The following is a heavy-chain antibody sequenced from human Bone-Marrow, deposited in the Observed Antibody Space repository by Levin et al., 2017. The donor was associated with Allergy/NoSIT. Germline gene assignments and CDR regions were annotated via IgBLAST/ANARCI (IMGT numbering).Heavy chain of an antibody. CDR3: ARDLDCGGDCSNDY. Sequence: ASVKVSCKASGYTFTGYYMHWVRQAPGQGLEWMGWINPNSGGTNYAQKFQGRVTMTRDTSISTAYMELSRLRSDDTAVYYCARDLDCGGDCSNDYWGQGTLVTVSS. CDR1: GYTFTGYY. V-gene: IGHV1-2*02. J-gene: IGHJ4*02. CDR2: INPNSGGT. D-gene: IGHD2-21*02.